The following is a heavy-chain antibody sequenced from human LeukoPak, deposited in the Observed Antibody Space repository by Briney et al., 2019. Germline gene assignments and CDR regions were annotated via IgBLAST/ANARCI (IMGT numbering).Heavy chain of an antibody. V-gene: IGHV3-30*18. D-gene: IGHD1-1*01. CDR2: ISKDGSNK. J-gene: IGHJ4*02. CDR3: AKRGSDGRPYLFDY. Sequence: HPGGSLRLSCEASGFTFSSYPMHWVRQAPGKGLEWVAAISKDGSNKYYADSVRGRYTISRDTSKNTPYLEMNSLSGEDTAVYYCAKRGSDGRPYLFDYWGQGTLVTVSS. CDR1: GFTFSSYP.